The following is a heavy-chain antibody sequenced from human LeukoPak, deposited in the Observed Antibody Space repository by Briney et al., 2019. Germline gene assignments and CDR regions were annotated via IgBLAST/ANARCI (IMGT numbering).Heavy chain of an antibody. CDR3: ARAGILRYYDFWSGYQYYMDV. CDR1: GYTFTGYY. Sequence: ASVKVSCKASGYTFTGYYMHWVRQAPGQGLEWMGWINPNSGGTNYAQKFQGRVTMTTDTSTSTAYMELRSLRSDDTAVYYCARAGILRYYDFWSGYQYYMDVWGKGTTVTVSS. V-gene: IGHV1-2*02. J-gene: IGHJ6*03. D-gene: IGHD3-3*01. CDR2: INPNSGGT.